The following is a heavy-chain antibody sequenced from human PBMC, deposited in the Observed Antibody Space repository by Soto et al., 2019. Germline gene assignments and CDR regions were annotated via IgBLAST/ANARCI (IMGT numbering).Heavy chain of an antibody. CDR2: INSDGSTT. D-gene: IGHD5-12*01. J-gene: IGHJ4*02. V-gene: IGHV3-74*01. CDR1: GFTFSTHW. CDR3: SRVPTGGYDWV. Sequence: EVQLLESGGGLIQPGGSLRLSCAASGFTFSTHWMHWVRQAPGKGLVWVSRINSDGSTTNYVDSVKGRFTISRDNAKNTVYPQKNSLRAEDTAVYYCSRVPTGGYDWVWGQGTLVTVSS.